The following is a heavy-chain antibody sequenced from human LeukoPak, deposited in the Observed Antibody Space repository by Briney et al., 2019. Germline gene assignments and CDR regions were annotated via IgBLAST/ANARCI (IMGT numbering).Heavy chain of an antibody. CDR3: ARAATIYGVPDY. CDR1: GGSFSGYY. J-gene: IGHJ4*02. CDR2: INHSGST. Sequence: SETLSLTCAVYGGSFSGYYWSWIRQPPGKGLEWIGEINHSGSTNYNPSLKSRVTISVDTSKNQFSLKLSSVTAANTAVYYCARAATIYGVPDYWGQGTLVTVSS. V-gene: IGHV4-34*01. D-gene: IGHD4-17*01.